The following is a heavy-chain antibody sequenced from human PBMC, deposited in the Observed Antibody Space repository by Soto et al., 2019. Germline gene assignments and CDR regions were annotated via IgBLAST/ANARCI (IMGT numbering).Heavy chain of an antibody. CDR3: ARDRTDYGDPVAALSGAFDI. J-gene: IGHJ3*02. D-gene: IGHD4-17*01. CDR1: GGTFSSYA. Sequence: QVQLVQSGAEVKKPGSSVKVSCKASGGTFSSYAISWVRQAPGQGLEWMGGIIPIFGTANYAQKFQGRVTITADESTSTAYMELSSLRSEDTAVYYCARDRTDYGDPVAALSGAFDIWRQGTMVTVSS. V-gene: IGHV1-69*01. CDR2: IIPIFGTA.